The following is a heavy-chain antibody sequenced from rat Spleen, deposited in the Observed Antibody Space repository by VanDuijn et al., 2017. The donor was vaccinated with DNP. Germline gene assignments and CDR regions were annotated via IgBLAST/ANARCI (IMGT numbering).Heavy chain of an antibody. CDR3: ARLGWHGWFAY. V-gene: IGHV5-7*01. D-gene: IGHD1-11*01. J-gene: IGHJ3*01. CDR2: ISYDGSST. Sequence: EVQLVESGGDLVQPGRSLKLSCAASGFTFSDYNMAWVRQAPKKGLEGVATISYDGSSTYYRDSVKGRFTISRDNAQNTLYLQMSKLGSEDTAIYYCARLGWHGWFAYWGQGTLVTVSS. CDR1: GFTFSDYN.